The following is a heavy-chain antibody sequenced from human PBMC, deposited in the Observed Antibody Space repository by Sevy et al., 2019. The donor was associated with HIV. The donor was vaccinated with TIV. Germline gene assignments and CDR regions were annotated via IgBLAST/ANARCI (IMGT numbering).Heavy chain of an antibody. J-gene: IGHJ3*02. V-gene: IGHV3-23*01. CDR1: EFTFSSHA. Sequence: GGSLRLTCAASEFTFSSHAVSWVRQAPGKGLEWVSAISGNGENTHYADSVRGRFTISRDNFKNTLYLHMSTLRAEDTALYYCARDGRGISAFDIWVQGTMVTVSS. CDR2: ISGNGENT. D-gene: IGHD3-3*02. CDR3: ARDGRGISAFDI.